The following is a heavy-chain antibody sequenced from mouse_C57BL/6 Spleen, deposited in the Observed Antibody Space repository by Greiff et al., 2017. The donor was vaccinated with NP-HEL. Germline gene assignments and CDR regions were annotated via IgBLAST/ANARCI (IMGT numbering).Heavy chain of an antibody. CDR3: ARSLTLYWYFDV. D-gene: IGHD4-1*01. CDR2: IRNKANGYTT. Sequence: VQLKESGGGLVQPGGSLSLSCAASGFTFTDYYMSWVRQPPGKALEWLGFIRNKANGYTTEYSASVKGRFTISRDNSQSILYLQMNALRAEDSATYYCARSLTLYWYFDVWGTGTTVTVSS. V-gene: IGHV7-3*01. CDR1: GFTFTDYY. J-gene: IGHJ1*03.